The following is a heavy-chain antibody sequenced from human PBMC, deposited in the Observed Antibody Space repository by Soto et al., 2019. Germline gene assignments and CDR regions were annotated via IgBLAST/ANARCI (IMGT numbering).Heavy chain of an antibody. V-gene: IGHV3-33*04. Sequence: QVHLVESGGGVVQPGRSLRLSCAASGFTFSSYGMHWVRQAPGTGLEWVAVIWFEGSNKYYADSVKGRFTISRDNSQNTLYLQMNSLRAEDTAVYYCARDRYSSGWYDLDYWGQGTLGTVSS. J-gene: IGHJ4*02. CDR1: GFTFSSYG. CDR2: IWFEGSNK. D-gene: IGHD6-19*01. CDR3: ARDRYSSGWYDLDY.